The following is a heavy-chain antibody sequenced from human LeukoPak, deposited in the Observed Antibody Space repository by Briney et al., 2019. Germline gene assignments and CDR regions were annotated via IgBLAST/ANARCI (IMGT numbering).Heavy chain of an antibody. CDR1: GLTFSSYG. Sequence: GGSLRLSCAASGLTFSSYGFHWVRQSPGKGLEWVAVISNHGSNRYYAGSVKGRFTISRDNSENTVFLQMNSLRPEDTALYYCAGKPYNVGTYYNNWFDPWGLGTLVTVSS. J-gene: IGHJ5*02. CDR3: AGKPYNVGTYYNNWFDP. V-gene: IGHV3-30*02. D-gene: IGHD3-10*01. CDR2: ISNHGSNR.